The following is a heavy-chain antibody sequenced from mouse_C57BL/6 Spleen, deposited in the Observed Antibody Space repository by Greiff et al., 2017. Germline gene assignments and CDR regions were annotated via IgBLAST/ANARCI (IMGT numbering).Heavy chain of an antibody. D-gene: IGHD2-1*01. CDR1: GYTFTSYW. CDR2: IDPSDSYT. Sequence: QVQLKQPGAELVMPGASVKLSCKASGYTFTSYWMHWVKQRPGQGLEWIGEIDPSDSYTNYNQKFQGKSTLTVDKSSSTAYMQLSSLTSEDSAVYYCARGYGNYWFAYCCQGTLVTVAA. CDR3: ARGYGNYWFAY. V-gene: IGHV1-69*01. J-gene: IGHJ3*01.